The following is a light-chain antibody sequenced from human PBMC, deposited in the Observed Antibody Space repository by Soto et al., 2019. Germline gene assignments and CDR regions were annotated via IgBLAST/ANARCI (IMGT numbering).Light chain of an antibody. V-gene: IGLV2-14*01. CDR1: SSDVGLYNY. CDR3: ISYTTSSTSYF. Sequence: QSALTQPASVSGSPGQSITISCTGTSSDVGLYNYVSWYQQYPGKAPKLMIFEVSNRPSGVSNRFSGSKSGNTASLTISGLQAEDEADYYCISYTTSSTSYFFGTGTKLTVL. CDR2: EVS. J-gene: IGLJ1*01.